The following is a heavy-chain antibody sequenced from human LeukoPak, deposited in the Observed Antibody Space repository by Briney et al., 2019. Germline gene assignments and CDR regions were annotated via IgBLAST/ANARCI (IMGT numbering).Heavy chain of an antibody. CDR3: ARDQESRGYSYGYPFRYYYYYGMDV. CDR2: INSDGSST. Sequence: GGSLRLSCAASGFTFSSYWMHWVRQAPGKGLVWVSRINSDGSSTSYADSVKGRFTISRDNAKDTLYLQMNSLRAEDTAVYYCARDQESRGYSYGYPFRYYYYYGMDVWGQGTTVTVSS. V-gene: IGHV3-74*01. D-gene: IGHD5-18*01. CDR1: GFTFSSYW. J-gene: IGHJ6*02.